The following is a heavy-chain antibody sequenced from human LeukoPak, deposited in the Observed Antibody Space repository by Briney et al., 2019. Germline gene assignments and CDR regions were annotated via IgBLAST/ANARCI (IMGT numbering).Heavy chain of an antibody. V-gene: IGHV3-21*01. CDR2: ISSSSSYI. CDR3: ARVRGYYGSGSS. CDR1: GFTFSSYA. D-gene: IGHD3-10*01. Sequence: GGSLRLSCAASGFTFSSYAMSWVRQAPGKGLEWVSSISSSSSYIYYADSVKGRFTISRDNAKNSLYLQMNSLRAEDTAVYYCARVRGYYGSGSSWGQGTLVTVSS. J-gene: IGHJ5*02.